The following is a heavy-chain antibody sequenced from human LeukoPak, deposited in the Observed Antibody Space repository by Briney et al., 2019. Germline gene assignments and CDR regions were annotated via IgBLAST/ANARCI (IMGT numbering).Heavy chain of an antibody. CDR1: GFTFSSYS. CDR3: ARVDSSGWYGGTFDY. CDR2: ISSSSSYI. V-gene: IGHV3-21*01. D-gene: IGHD6-19*01. J-gene: IGHJ4*02. Sequence: PGGSLRLSCAASGFTFSSYSMNWVRQAPGKGLEWVSSISSSSSYIYYADSVKGRFTISRDNAKNSLYLQMNSLRAEDTAVYYCARVDSSGWYGGTFDYWGQGTLVTVSS.